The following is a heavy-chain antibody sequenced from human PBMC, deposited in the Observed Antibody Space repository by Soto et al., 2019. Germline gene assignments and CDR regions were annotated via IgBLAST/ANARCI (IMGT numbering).Heavy chain of an antibody. V-gene: IGHV4-4*08. J-gene: IGHJ3*02. CDR3: AREVKSAAASDAFDI. Sequence: SETPSLTCTVSGGSISSEYWSWIRQSPRKGLEWIGNIYNSGSTYYNPSLKSRVTISVDTSKNQFSLKLSSVTAADTAVYYCAREVKSAAASDAFDIWGQGTVVTVSS. CDR2: IYNSGST. CDR1: GGSISSEY. D-gene: IGHD2-15*01.